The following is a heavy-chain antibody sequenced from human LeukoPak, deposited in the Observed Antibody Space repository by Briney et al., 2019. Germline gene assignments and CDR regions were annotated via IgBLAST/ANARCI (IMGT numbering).Heavy chain of an antibody. CDR3: AKRNYDFWSGYYRRAENHFDY. CDR2: ISGSGGST. D-gene: IGHD3-3*01. V-gene: IGHV3-23*01. J-gene: IGHJ4*02. CDR1: GFTFSSYA. Sequence: GGSLRLSCAASGFTFSSYAMSWVRQAPGKGLEWVSSISGSGGSTYYADSVKGRFTIARDNSKNTLYLQMNSLRAEDTAVYYCAKRNYDFWSGYYRRAENHFDYWGQGALVTVSS.